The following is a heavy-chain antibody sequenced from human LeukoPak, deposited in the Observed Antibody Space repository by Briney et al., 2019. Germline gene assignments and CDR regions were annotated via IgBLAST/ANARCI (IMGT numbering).Heavy chain of an antibody. CDR1: GSTFSSHG. CDR2: IRSDGSSN. J-gene: IGHJ4*02. D-gene: IGHD3-22*01. Sequence: HPGGSLRLSCAASGSTFSSHGMHWVRQAPGKGLEWVTFIRSDGSSNYYGDSVKGRFTLSRDNFKNTLSLQMNSLRAEDTAVYYCARTYYYDSSGGLDYWGQGTLVTVSS. CDR3: ARTYYYDSSGGLDY. V-gene: IGHV3-30*02.